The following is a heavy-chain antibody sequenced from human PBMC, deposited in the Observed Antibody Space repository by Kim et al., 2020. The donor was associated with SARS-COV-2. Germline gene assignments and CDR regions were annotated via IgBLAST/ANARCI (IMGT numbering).Heavy chain of an antibody. CDR2: ISGSGGST. Sequence: GGSLRLSCAASGFTFSSYAMSWVRQAPGKGLEWVSAISGSGGSTYYADSVKGRFTISRDNSKNTLYLQMNSLRAEDTAVYYCAKADYYDSSGHWWELQGTFDYWGQGTLVTVSS. CDR1: GFTFSSYA. V-gene: IGHV3-23*01. D-gene: IGHD3-22*01. J-gene: IGHJ4*02. CDR3: AKADYYDSSGHWWELQGTFDY.